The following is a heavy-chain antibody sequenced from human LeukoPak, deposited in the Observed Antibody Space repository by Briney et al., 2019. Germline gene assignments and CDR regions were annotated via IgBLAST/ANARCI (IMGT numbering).Heavy chain of an antibody. J-gene: IGHJ5*02. CDR3: TRDYGSGTYRCFDP. CDR2: ISGNGDNT. Sequence: GGSLRLSCAASGFTVSSNYMSWVRQAPGKGLEWVSGISGNGDNTYYADSVKGRFTISRDNSKNTLHVQMNSLRAEDTAVYYCTRDYGSGTYRCFDPWGQGTLVTVSS. D-gene: IGHD3-10*01. CDR1: GFTVSSNY. V-gene: IGHV3-23*01.